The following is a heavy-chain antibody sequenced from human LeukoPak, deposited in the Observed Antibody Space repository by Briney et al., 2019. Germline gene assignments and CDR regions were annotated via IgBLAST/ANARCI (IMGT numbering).Heavy chain of an antibody. V-gene: IGHV1-2*02. J-gene: IGHJ4*02. CDR2: INPNSGGT. CDR3: ARAKSLLWFGENGDY. D-gene: IGHD3-10*01. Sequence: ASVKVSCKASGGTFSSYAISWVRQAPGQGLEWMGWINPNSGGTNYAQKFQGRVTMTRDTSISTAYMELSRLRSDDTAVYYCARAKSLLWFGENGDYWGQGTLVTVSS. CDR1: GGTFSSYA.